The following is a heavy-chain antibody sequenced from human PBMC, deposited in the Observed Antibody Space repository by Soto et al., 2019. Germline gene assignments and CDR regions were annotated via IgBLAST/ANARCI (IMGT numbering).Heavy chain of an antibody. CDR3: ARSTVPYYMDV. D-gene: IGHD6-6*01. CDR1: GFTFSDYY. CDR2: ISGSGGTI. V-gene: IGHV3-11*01. J-gene: IGHJ6*03. Sequence: QVLLVESGGGLVQPGGSLRLSCAASGFTFSDYYMSWIRQAPGKGLEWVSYISGSGGTIYYADSVKGRFTISRDNAKNSLFLQMNSLRAEDTAAYYCARSTVPYYMDVWGKGTTVTVSS.